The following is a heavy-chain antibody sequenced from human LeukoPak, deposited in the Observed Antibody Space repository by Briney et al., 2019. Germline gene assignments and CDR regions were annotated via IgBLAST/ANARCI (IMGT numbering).Heavy chain of an antibody. CDR2: SDHSGRT. V-gene: IGHV4-4*02. J-gene: IGHJ6*04. CDR3: ARESESVGEDLLTGSGYYGMDV. D-gene: IGHD3-9*01. Sequence: PSGTLSLTCAVSGVPISSSNWWSGVRPPPGKGLEWSGESDHSGRTNYNPSLQSRVTISGDKSKNPFSLKLSSVTAADTAVYYCARESESVGEDLLTGSGYYGMDVWGKGTTVTVSS. CDR1: GVPISSSNW.